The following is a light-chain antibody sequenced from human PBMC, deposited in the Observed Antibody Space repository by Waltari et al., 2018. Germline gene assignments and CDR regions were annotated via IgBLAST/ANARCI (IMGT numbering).Light chain of an antibody. CDR1: QSLLHSDGETY. V-gene: IGKV2D-29*01. CDR2: EVS. CDR3: MQSLQLPGT. J-gene: IGKJ2*01. Sequence: DFVMTQTPLSLSVTPGQPASISCKPSQSLLHSDGETYLYWYLQKPGQPQQLLIYEVSKRFSGVPYRFSGSGAGTDFTLKISRVGADDVGVYYCMQSLQLPGTFGQGTKLEI.